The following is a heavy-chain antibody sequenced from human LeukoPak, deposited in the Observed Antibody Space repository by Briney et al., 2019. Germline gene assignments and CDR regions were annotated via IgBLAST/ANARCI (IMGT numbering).Heavy chain of an antibody. J-gene: IGHJ6*02. V-gene: IGHV4-61*01. CDR3: ARDSRRAGYCSSTSCPATGMDV. Sequence: PSETLSLTCTVSGGSVSSGSYYWSWIRQPPGKGLEWIGYIYYSGSTNYNPSLKSRVTISVDTSKNQFSLKLSSVTAADTAVYYCARDSRRAGYCSSTSCPATGMDVWGQGTTVTVSS. CDR1: GGSVSSGSYY. D-gene: IGHD2-2*01. CDR2: IYYSGST.